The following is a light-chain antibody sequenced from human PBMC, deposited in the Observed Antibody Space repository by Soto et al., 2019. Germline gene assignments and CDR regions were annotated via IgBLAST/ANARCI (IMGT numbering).Light chain of an antibody. CDR1: RSDIGDSNF. V-gene: IGLV2-14*01. CDR3: ASFRSGTILV. J-gene: IGLJ1*01. CDR2: EVS. Sequence: QSVLTQPASVSGSPGQSVTISCTGPRSDIGDSNFISWYQHSPGKAPRLLIYEVSSRPSGVSKRFSGSKAGNTASLTISGLLDDDEADYFCASFRSGTILVFGSGTKVTVL.